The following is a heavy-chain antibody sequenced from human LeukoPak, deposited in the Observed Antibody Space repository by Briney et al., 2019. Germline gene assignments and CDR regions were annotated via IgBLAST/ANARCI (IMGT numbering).Heavy chain of an antibody. CDR2: IAYTGTI. CDR1: GFTFNSYS. CDR3: ARDPHSLDY. V-gene: IGHV3-48*01. Sequence: GGSLRLSCTASGFTFNSYSMNWVRQAPGKGLEWVAYIAYTGTIHYADSVRGRFAISRDNAKSSLFLQLNSLRAEDTAVYYCARDPHSLDYWGQGTLVTVSS. J-gene: IGHJ4*02.